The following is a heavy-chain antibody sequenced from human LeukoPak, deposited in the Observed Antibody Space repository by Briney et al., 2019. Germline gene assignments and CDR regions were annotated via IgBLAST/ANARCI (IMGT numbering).Heavy chain of an antibody. CDR1: GFTFSNYA. J-gene: IGHJ3*02. CDR2: IRYDGSNK. CDR3: AKDSIDIVDTIIGDDAFDI. Sequence: HPGGTLRLSCAASGFTFSNYAMHWVRQAPGKGLEWVAFIRYDGSNKYYADSVKGRFTIYRDNSKNTLYLQMNSLRAEDTAMYYCAKDSIDIVDTIIGDDAFDIWGQGTTVTVSS. D-gene: IGHD5-12*01. V-gene: IGHV3-30*02.